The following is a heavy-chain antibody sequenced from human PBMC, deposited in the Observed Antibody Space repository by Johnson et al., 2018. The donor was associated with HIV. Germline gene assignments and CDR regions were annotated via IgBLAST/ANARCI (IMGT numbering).Heavy chain of an antibody. CDR3: AKYSHPRYYYDSSGYYPDAFDI. CDR2: IWYDGSNK. Sequence: QVQLVESGGGVVQPGRSLRLSCAASGFTFSSYGMHWVRQAPGKGLEWVAVIWYDGSNKYYADSVKGRFTISRDNSKNTLYLKMNSLRAEDTAVYYCAKYSHPRYYYDSSGYYPDAFDIWGQGTMVTVSS. J-gene: IGHJ3*02. CDR1: GFTFSSYG. V-gene: IGHV3-33*06. D-gene: IGHD3-22*01.